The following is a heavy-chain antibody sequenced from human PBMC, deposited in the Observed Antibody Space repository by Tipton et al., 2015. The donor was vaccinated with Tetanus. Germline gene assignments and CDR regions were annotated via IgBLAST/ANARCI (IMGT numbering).Heavy chain of an antibody. Sequence: SLRLSCAASGFTFSSYTLNWVRQAPGKGLEWVSYISSTSSTIYYADSVKGRFTISRDNAKNSLYLLMNSLRDEDTAVYYCARDNGGSDSNFYGMDVWGQGTTATVS. CDR2: ISSTSSTI. CDR3: ARDNGGSDSNFYGMDV. V-gene: IGHV3-48*02. CDR1: GFTFSSYT. J-gene: IGHJ6*02. D-gene: IGHD5-12*01.